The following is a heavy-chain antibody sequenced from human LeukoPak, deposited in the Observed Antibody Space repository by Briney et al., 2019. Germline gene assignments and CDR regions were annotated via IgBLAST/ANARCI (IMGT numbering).Heavy chain of an antibody. CDR2: IYSGGST. CDR3: ARVSPGAI. D-gene: IGHD2-8*02. V-gene: IGHV3-53*05. Sequence: GGSLRLSCAASGFTISSNYLSWVRQAPGKGLEWVSVIYSGGSTDYADSVKGRFTVSRDNSKNTLYLQMNSLRAEDTAVYYCARVSPGAIWGQGTMVTVSS. CDR1: GFTISSNY. J-gene: IGHJ3*02.